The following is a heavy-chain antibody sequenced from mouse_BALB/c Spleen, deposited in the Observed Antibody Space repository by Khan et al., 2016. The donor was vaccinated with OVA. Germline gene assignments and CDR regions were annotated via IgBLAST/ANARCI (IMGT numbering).Heavy chain of an antibody. J-gene: IGHJ4*01. CDR3: ARRTTGYAMDY. D-gene: IGHD2-14*01. CDR1: GYTFTSNT. Sequence: QVQLQQSGAELSRPGASVKMSCKASGYTFTSNTMHWVKQRPGQGLEWIGYINPRSDYTIYSQKFKDKATLTADISSSTAYMQMSSLTSDDSAEYECARRTTGYAMDYWGQGTSVTVSS. CDR2: INPRSDYT. V-gene: IGHV1-4*01.